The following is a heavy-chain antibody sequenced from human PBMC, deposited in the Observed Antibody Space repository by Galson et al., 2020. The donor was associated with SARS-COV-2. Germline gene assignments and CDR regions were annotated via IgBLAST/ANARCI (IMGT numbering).Heavy chain of an antibody. CDR3: ARGEAGGNRYYYYYYGMDV. Sequence: ETSETLSLTCTVSGGSISSGGYYWSWIRQHPGKGLEWLGYIYYSGSTYYNPSLKSRVTISVDTSKNQFSLKLSSVTAADTAVYYCARGEAGGNRYYYYYYGMDVWGQGTTVTVSS. V-gene: IGHV4-31*03. CDR2: IYYSGST. CDR1: GGSISSGGYY. J-gene: IGHJ6*02. D-gene: IGHD3-16*01.